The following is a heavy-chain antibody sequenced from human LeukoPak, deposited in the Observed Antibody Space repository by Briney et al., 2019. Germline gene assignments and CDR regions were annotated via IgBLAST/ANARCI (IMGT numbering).Heavy chain of an antibody. Sequence: GGSLRLSCAASGFTFSRYAMSWVRQAPGKGLEWVSAISGSGGRTYYADSVKGRFTISRDNSKNTLYLQMNSLRAEDTAVYYCANSRGSTVVTSDYWGQGTLVTVSS. V-gene: IGHV3-23*01. J-gene: IGHJ4*02. CDR3: ANSRGSTVVTSDY. D-gene: IGHD4-23*01. CDR2: ISGSGGRT. CDR1: GFTFSRYA.